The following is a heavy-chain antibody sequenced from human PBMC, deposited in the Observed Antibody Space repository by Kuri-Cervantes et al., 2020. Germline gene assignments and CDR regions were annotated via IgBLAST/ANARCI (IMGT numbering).Heavy chain of an antibody. J-gene: IGHJ4*02. D-gene: IGHD2-2*01. V-gene: IGHV3-23*01. Sequence: GGSLRLSCAASGFTFSTYSMNWVRQAPGKGLEWVSAISGSGGSTYYADSVKGRFTISRDNSKNTLYLQMNSLRAEDTAVYYCAKSWWGPAIGGHFDYWGQGILVTVSS. CDR1: GFTFSTYS. CDR3: AKSWWGPAIGGHFDY. CDR2: ISGSGGST.